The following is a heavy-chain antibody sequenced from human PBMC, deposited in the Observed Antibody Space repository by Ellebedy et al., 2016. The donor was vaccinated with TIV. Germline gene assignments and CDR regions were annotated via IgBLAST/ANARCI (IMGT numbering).Heavy chain of an antibody. CDR3: ARDLYRGRVKTIHGMDV. V-gene: IGHV3-33*05. CDR1: GFSFSRSA. CDR2: VSFVGTNQ. Sequence: PGGSLRLSCAASGFSFSRSAMHWVRQAPGKGLEWVAVVSFVGTNQNYGYSVKGRFAISRDNSRDTLYLQINSLRAEDTAVYFCARDLYRGRVKTIHGMDVWGQGTTVTVSS. J-gene: IGHJ6*02. D-gene: IGHD1-26*01.